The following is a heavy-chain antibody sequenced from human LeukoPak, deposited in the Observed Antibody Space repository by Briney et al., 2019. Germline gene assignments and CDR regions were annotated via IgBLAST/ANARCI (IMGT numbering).Heavy chain of an antibody. CDR2: IDPSDSYT. Sequence: HGESLKISCRGSGYSFTSYWISWVRQMPGKGLEWMGRIDPSDSYTNYSPSFQGHVTISADKSISTAYLQWSSLKASDTAMYYCARANGHYDSSGYKSFDYWGQGTLVTVSS. V-gene: IGHV5-10-1*01. D-gene: IGHD3-22*01. J-gene: IGHJ4*02. CDR3: ARANGHYDSSGYKSFDY. CDR1: GYSFTSYW.